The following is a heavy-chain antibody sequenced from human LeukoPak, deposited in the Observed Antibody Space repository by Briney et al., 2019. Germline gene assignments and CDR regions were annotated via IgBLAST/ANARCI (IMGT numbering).Heavy chain of an antibody. CDR3: ARVVRGSSGYRYYFDH. Sequence: ASVKVSCKASGYTFTNYAMNWVRQAPGQGLEWMGWINTNTGNPMYAQGFTGRFVFSLDTSVSTAYLQISSLKAGDTAVYYCARVVRGSSGYRYYFDHWGLGTLVTVSS. CDR2: INTNTGNP. D-gene: IGHD3-22*01. V-gene: IGHV7-4-1*02. J-gene: IGHJ4*02. CDR1: GYTFTNYA.